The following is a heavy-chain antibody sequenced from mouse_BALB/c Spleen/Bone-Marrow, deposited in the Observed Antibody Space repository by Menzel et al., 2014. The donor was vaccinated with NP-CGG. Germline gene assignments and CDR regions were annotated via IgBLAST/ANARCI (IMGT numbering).Heavy chain of an antibody. V-gene: IGHV5-6*02. Sequence: EVKLMESGGDLVKPGGSLKFSCAASGFTFSSYGMSWVRQTPDKRLEWVATINSGGSYTYYSDSVKGRFTISRDNAKNTLYLQMSSLRSEDTAMYYCARRGLYDGSAWFAYWGQGTLVTVSA. CDR2: INSGGSYT. J-gene: IGHJ3*01. CDR3: ARRGLYDGSAWFAY. CDR1: GFTFSSYG. D-gene: IGHD2-3*01.